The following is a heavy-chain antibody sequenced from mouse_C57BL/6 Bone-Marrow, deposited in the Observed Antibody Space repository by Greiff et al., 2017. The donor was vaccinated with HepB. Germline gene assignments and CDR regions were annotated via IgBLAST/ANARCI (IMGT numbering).Heavy chain of an antibody. Sequence: EVQLQQSGPVLVKPGASVKMSCKASGYTFTDYYMNWVKQSHGKSLEWIGVINPYNGGTSYNQKFKGKATLTVDKSSSTAYMELNSLTSEDSAVYYCARGGSSYSYWGQGTTLTVSS. D-gene: IGHD1-1*01. CDR2: INPYNGGT. V-gene: IGHV1-19*01. J-gene: IGHJ2*01. CDR3: ARGGSSYSY. CDR1: GYTFTDYY.